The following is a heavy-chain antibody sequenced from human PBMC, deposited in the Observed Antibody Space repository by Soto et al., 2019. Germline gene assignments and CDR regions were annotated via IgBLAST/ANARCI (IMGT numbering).Heavy chain of an antibody. Sequence: EVQLVESGGGLVKPGGSLRLSCAASGFTFSSYSMNWVRQAPGKGLEWVSSISSSSSYIYYADSVKGRFTISRDNAKNSLYLQMNSLRAEDTAVYYCARGEVITISTFGGSYYYMDVWGKGTTVTVSS. CDR1: GFTFSSYS. V-gene: IGHV3-21*01. CDR3: ARGEVITISTFGGSYYYMDV. J-gene: IGHJ6*03. CDR2: ISSSSSYI. D-gene: IGHD3-3*01.